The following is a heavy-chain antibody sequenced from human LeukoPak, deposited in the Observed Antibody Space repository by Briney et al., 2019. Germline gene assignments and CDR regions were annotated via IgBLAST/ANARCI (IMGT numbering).Heavy chain of an antibody. CDR3: ARGYSSGWAYFDY. CDR1: GFTFSSYA. V-gene: IGHV3-30-3*01. CDR2: ISYDGSNK. J-gene: IGHJ4*02. D-gene: IGHD6-19*01. Sequence: GGSLRLSCAASGFTFSSYAMHWVRQAPGKGLEWVAVISYDGSNKYYADSVKGRFTISRDNSKNTLYLQMNSLRAEDTAVYYCARGYSSGWAYFDYWGQGTLVTVSS.